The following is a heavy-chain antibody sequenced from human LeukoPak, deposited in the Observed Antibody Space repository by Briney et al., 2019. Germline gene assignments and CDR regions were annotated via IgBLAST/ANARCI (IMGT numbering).Heavy chain of an antibody. J-gene: IGHJ4*02. CDR2: INHSGST. CDR3: ARFYDSSGYYSDY. Sequence: SETLSLTCAVYGGSFSGYYWSWIRQAPEKGLEWIGEINHSGSTNYNPSLKSRVTISVDTSKNQFSLKLSSVTAADTAVYYCARFYDSSGYYSDYWGQGTLVTVSS. CDR1: GGSFSGYY. D-gene: IGHD3-22*01. V-gene: IGHV4-34*01.